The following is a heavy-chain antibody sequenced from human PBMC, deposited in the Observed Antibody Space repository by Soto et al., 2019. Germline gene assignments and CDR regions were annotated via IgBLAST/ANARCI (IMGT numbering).Heavy chain of an antibody. CDR3: AKGVELDV. J-gene: IGHJ6*04. CDR2: IGDSGAST. D-gene: IGHD1-26*01. V-gene: IGHV3-23*01. Sequence: EVLLLESGGGLVQPGGSLRLSCEASGFSFSSFAMNWVRQAPGKGLEWVSAIGDSGASTYYADSVKGRFTISRDNSRNTLYLQLTSLSAEDTAVYYCAKGVELDVWGNGTTVTVSS. CDR1: GFSFSSFA.